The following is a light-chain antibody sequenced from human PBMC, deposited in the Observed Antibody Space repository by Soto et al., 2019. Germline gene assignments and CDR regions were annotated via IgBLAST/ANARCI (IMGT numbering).Light chain of an antibody. CDR2: GAS. J-gene: IGKJ1*01. CDR3: QQYNNLPRT. Sequence: EIVMTQSPATLSVSPGERATLSCRASQSVRSNLAWYQQKPGQAPRLLIYGASTRAPGIPARFSGSGSGTEVTLTISRLQSEDFTGYYCQQYNNLPRTFGQGTKVEIK. V-gene: IGKV3-15*01. CDR1: QSVRSN.